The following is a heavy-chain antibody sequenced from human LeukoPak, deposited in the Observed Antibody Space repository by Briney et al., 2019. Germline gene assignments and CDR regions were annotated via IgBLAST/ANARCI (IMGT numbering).Heavy chain of an antibody. CDR2: IYTSGST. Sequence: SETLSLTCTVSGGSISSGSYYWSWIRQPAGKGLEWIGRIYTSGSTNYNPSLKSRVTISVDTSKNQFSLKLSSVTAADKAVYYCARVGYCSSTSCYLPKYYYYMDVWGKGTTVTVSS. V-gene: IGHV4-61*02. CDR3: ARVGYCSSTSCYLPKYYYYMDV. D-gene: IGHD2-2*01. CDR1: GGSISSGSYY. J-gene: IGHJ6*03.